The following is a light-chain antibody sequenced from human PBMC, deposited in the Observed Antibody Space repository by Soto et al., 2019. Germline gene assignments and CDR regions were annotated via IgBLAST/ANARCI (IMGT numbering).Light chain of an antibody. CDR3: QQYSSSWNT. CDR2: DAS. Sequence: DIQMTQSPSTLSSSLGDGVTITCRASQSISTWFACYQQKPGNAPKLLIYDASTLETGVPSRFSGSGSGTEFTLTISSLQPDDFATYYCQQYSSSWNTFGQGTKLEIK. CDR1: QSISTW. J-gene: IGKJ2*01. V-gene: IGKV1-5*01.